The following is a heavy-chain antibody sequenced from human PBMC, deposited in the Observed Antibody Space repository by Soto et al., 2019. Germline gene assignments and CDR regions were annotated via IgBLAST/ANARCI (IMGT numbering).Heavy chain of an antibody. Sequence: SETLSLTCTVSGGSISGGGYYWSWIRQHPGKGLEWIGYIYFSGSTYYNSSLQSRLTISVDTSQNQFSLELGSVTAADTAVYYCARVYSYGCLDVWGQGTTVTVSS. CDR1: GGSISGGGYY. CDR3: ARVYSYGCLDV. D-gene: IGHD3-16*01. V-gene: IGHV4-31*03. CDR2: IYFSGST. J-gene: IGHJ6*02.